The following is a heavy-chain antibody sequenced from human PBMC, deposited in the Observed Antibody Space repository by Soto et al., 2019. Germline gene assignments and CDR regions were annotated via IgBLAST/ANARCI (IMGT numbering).Heavy chain of an antibody. D-gene: IGHD2-2*01. CDR2: IYYSGST. CDR1: GGSVSSGSYY. V-gene: IGHV4-61*01. J-gene: IGHJ5*02. CDR3: ARVFVVVPAANPRWFDP. Sequence: PSETLSLTCTVSGGSVSSGSYYWSWIRQPPGKGLEWIGYIYYSGSTNYNPSLKSRVTISVDTSKNQFSLKLSSVTAADTAVYYCARVFVVVPAANPRWFDPWGQGTLVTVSS.